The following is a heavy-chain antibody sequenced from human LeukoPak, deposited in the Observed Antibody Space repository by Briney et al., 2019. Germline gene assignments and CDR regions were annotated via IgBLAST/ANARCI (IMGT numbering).Heavy chain of an antibody. CDR3: ARDLGYCDSSGYFGTDAFDI. CDR1: GGSISSYY. J-gene: IGHJ3*02. Sequence: PSETLSLTCTVSGGSISSYYWSWIRQPPGKGLEWIGYIYYSGSTNYNPSLKSRVTISVDTSKNQFSLKLSSVTAADTAVYYCARDLGYCDSSGYFGTDAFDIWGQGTMVTVSS. CDR2: IYYSGST. V-gene: IGHV4-59*01. D-gene: IGHD3-22*01.